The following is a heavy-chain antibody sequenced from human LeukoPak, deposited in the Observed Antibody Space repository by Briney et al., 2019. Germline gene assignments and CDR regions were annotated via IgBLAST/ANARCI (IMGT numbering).Heavy chain of an antibody. CDR2: ISAYNGNT. CDR3: ARAQGLGYCSSTSCYPNWFDP. CDR1: GYTFTSYG. V-gene: IGHV1-18*01. J-gene: IGHJ5*02. D-gene: IGHD2-2*01. Sequence: ASVKVSCKASGYTFTSYGISWVRQAPGQGLEWMGWISAYNGNTNYAQKLQGRVTMTTDTSTSTAYMELRSLRSDDTAVYYCARAQGLGYCSSTSCYPNWFDPWGQGTLVTVSS.